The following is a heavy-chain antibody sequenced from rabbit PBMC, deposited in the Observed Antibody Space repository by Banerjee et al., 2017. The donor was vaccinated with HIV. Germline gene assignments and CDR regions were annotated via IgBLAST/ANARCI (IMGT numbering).Heavy chain of an antibody. V-gene: IGHV1S40*01. CDR1: GFSFTNIYW. Sequence: QSLEESGGDLVKPGASLTLTCTASGFSFTNIYWPCWVRQAPGKGLEWIACIDAGSSGSTYYASWAKGRFTISKTSSTTVTLQLNSLTAADTAAYFCARGLRYYSNGWGGNFNLWGPGTLVPS. CDR2: IDAGSSGST. CDR3: ARGLRYYSNGWGGNFNL. D-gene: IGHD4-1*01. J-gene: IGHJ4*01.